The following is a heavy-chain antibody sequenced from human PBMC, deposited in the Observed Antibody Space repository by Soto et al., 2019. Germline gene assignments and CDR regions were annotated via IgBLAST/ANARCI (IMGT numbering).Heavy chain of an antibody. J-gene: IGHJ4*02. CDR2: ISYDGSLQ. V-gene: IGHV3-30*03. Sequence: QAQLVESGGGVVQPGRSLRLSCAASGFAFSSYGMHWVRQAPGTGLEWVAVISYDGSLQHYADSVKGRFTISRDNSKNMVILQMSSLRAEDAAVYYCGSDRGEGDASVPYSWGQGTLVSVSS. CDR1: GFAFSSYG. CDR3: GSDRGEGDASVPYS. D-gene: IGHD3-10*01.